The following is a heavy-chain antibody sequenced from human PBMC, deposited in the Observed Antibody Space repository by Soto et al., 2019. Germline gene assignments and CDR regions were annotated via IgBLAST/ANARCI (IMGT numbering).Heavy chain of an antibody. CDR3: ASPREYSSSSFYYYYYGMDV. CDR2: INHSGST. Sequence: SETLSLTXAVYGGSFSGYYWSWIRQPPGKGLEWIGEINHSGSTNYNPSLKSRVTISVDTSKNQFSLKLSSVTAADTAVYYCASPREYSSSSFYYYYYGMDVWGQGTTVTVSS. D-gene: IGHD6-6*01. CDR1: GGSFSGYY. V-gene: IGHV4-34*01. J-gene: IGHJ6*02.